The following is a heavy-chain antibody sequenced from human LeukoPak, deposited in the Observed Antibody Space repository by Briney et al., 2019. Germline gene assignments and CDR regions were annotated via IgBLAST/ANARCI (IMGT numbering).Heavy chain of an antibody. D-gene: IGHD5-18*01. J-gene: IGHJ4*02. Sequence: GGSLRLSCAASGFTFSSYWMHWVRQAPGKGLVWVSRINSDRSSTSYADSVKGRFTISRDNAKNTLYLQMNSLRAEDTAVYYCARAGYSYAKRIDYWGQGTLVTVSS. CDR2: INSDRSST. CDR1: GFTFSSYW. CDR3: ARAGYSYAKRIDY. V-gene: IGHV3-74*01.